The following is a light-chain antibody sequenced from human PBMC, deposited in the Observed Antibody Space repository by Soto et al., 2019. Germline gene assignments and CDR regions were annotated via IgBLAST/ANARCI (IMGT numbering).Light chain of an antibody. CDR1: SSNIGAGYD. V-gene: IGLV1-40*01. J-gene: IGLJ7*01. CDR3: QSYDSSLSGAV. CDR2: DNS. Sequence: QAVVTQPPSVSGAPGQRVTISCTGSSSNIGAGYDVHWYQQLPGTAPKLLIYDNSNWPSGVPDRFSGSKSGTSASLAITGLQAEDEADYYCQSYDSSLSGAVFGGGTQLTVL.